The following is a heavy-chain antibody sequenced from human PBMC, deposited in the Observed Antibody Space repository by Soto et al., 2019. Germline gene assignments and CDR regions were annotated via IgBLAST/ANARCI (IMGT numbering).Heavy chain of an antibody. Sequence: SVKVSCKASGGSFTYTLSWVRQAPGQGLEWMGGIIPIFGTTNYAQKFQGRVTITADESTKTAYMELSTLRSEDTAVYYCARLHSHGTYGMDVWGQGTTVTVSS. D-gene: IGHD5-18*01. CDR3: ARLHSHGTYGMDV. CDR1: GGSFTYT. V-gene: IGHV1-69*13. CDR2: IIPIFGTT. J-gene: IGHJ6*02.